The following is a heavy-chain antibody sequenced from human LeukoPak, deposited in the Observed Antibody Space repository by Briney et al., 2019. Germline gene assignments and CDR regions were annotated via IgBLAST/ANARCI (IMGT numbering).Heavy chain of an antibody. Sequence: GGSLRLSCAASGFTFSDYDMSWIRQAPGKGLEWVSYISGSGSTISYTDSVKGRFTISRDNAKNSLYLQVNSLRAEDTAVYYCAKAESGPFDYWGQGTLVTVSS. CDR2: ISGSGSTI. V-gene: IGHV3-11*01. J-gene: IGHJ4*02. CDR3: AKAESGPFDY. CDR1: GFTFSDYD. D-gene: IGHD7-27*01.